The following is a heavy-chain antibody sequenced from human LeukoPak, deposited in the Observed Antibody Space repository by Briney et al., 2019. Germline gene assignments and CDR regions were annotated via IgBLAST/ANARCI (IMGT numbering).Heavy chain of an antibody. V-gene: IGHV4-59*12. J-gene: IGHJ2*01. D-gene: IGHD3-3*01. Sequence: SETLSLTCTVSGGSITGYYWSWIRQPPRKGLEWIGYIYASGSANYNPSLNSRVTMSVDTAKNQFSLKLTSVTAADMAVYYCARPSRITIFGMVPTGYFDLWGRGTLVIVSS. CDR3: ARPSRITIFGMVPTGYFDL. CDR2: IYASGSA. CDR1: GGSITGYY.